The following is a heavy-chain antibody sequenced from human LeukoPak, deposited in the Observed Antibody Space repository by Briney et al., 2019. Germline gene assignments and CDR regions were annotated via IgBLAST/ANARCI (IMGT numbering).Heavy chain of an antibody. CDR1: AGSISTSSYY. V-gene: IGHV4-39*01. Sequence: PSETLSLTCTVSAGSISTSSYYWDWIRQPPGKGLEWIGSIYYTGSTYYNPSLTSRVTISVDTSKNQFSLKLSSVTAADTAVYYCARGPRHYYDSSGYYYFDYWGQGTLVTVSS. D-gene: IGHD3-22*01. J-gene: IGHJ4*02. CDR2: IYYTGST. CDR3: ARGPRHYYDSSGYYYFDY.